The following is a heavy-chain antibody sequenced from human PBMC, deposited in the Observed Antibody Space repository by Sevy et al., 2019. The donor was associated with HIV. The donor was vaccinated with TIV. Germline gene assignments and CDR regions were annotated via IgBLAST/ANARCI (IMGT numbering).Heavy chain of an antibody. CDR1: GYRFTSYA. D-gene: IGHD5-12*01. CDR2: INANTGKP. J-gene: IGHJ4*02. CDR3: AKGRPGSGYAGAAAGD. V-gene: IGHV7-4-1*02. Sequence: ASVKVSCKASGYRFTSYAMNWVRQAPGQGLEWMGWINANTGKPTYSQGFTGRFVFSLDTSVNTAYLQISSLKAEDTAVYYCAKGRPGSGYAGAAAGDWGQGTRVTVS.